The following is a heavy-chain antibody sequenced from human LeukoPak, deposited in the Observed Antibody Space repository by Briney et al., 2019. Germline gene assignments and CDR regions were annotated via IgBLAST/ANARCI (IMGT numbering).Heavy chain of an antibody. CDR2: ISYDGSNK. CDR1: GFTFSSYA. D-gene: IGHD6-13*01. CDR3: ARDLEAAAGSYFDY. Sequence: QPGRSLRLSCAASGFTFSSYAMHWVRQAPGKGLEWLAVISYDGSNKYYADSVKGRFTISRDNSKNTLYLQMNSLRAEDTAVCYCARDLEAAAGSYFDYWGQGTLVTVSS. J-gene: IGHJ4*02. V-gene: IGHV3-30*04.